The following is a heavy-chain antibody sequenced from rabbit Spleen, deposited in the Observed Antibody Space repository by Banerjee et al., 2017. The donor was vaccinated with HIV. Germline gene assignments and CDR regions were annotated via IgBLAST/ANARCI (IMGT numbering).Heavy chain of an antibody. CDR3: TRDFDF. CDR1: GFSFSTIYW. CDR2: IFAGSTGTT. V-gene: IGHV1S40*01. J-gene: IGHJ6*01. Sequence: QSLEESGRDLVKPGASLTLTCTASGFSFSTIYWIYWVRQAPGKGLEWIGTIFAGSTGTTDYASWARGRFTVSKTSSTTVTLQMTSLSAADTATYFCTRDFDFWGQGTLVTVS.